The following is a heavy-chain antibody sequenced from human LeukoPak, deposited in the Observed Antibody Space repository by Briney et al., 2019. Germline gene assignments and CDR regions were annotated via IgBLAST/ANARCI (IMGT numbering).Heavy chain of an antibody. V-gene: IGHV4-30-2*01. Sequence: ASETLSLTCTVSGGSISSGGYYWSWIRQPPGKGLEWIGYIYHSGSTYYNPSLKSRVTISVDRSKNQFSLKLSSVTPEDTAVYYCARDNIVVVPAANYYYGMNVWGQGTTVTVSS. CDR3: ARDNIVVVPAANYYYGMNV. D-gene: IGHD2-2*01. CDR2: IYHSGST. J-gene: IGHJ6*02. CDR1: GGSISSGGYY.